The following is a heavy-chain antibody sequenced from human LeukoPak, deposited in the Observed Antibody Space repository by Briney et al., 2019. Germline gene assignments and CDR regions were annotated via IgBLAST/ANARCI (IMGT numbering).Heavy chain of an antibody. CDR2: INWKTGNG. Sequence: GRSLRLSCAVSGFNFDDYAMHWVRQAPGRGLEWVSGINWKTGNGIYADSMKGRFTISRDNAKNSLYLPMSSLRAEDTALYYCTRRAARWQFDLWGRGTLLTVSS. V-gene: IGHV3-9*01. CDR1: GFNFDDYA. J-gene: IGHJ2*01. D-gene: IGHD5-24*01. CDR3: TRRAARWQFDL.